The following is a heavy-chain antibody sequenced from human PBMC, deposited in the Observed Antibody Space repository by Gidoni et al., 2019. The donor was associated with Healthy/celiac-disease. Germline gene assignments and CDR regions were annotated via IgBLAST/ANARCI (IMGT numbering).Heavy chain of an antibody. D-gene: IGHD3-22*01. CDR3: ARGYGSSGYHGYFDY. CDR1: GGTFSSYA. V-gene: IGHV1-69*06. CDR2: IIPIFGTA. J-gene: IGHJ4*02. Sequence: QVQLVQSGAEGKKPGSSVKVYCKAPGGTFSSYAISWVRQAPGQGLEWMGGIIPIFGTANYAPKFQGRVTITADNSTSTAYMELSSLRSEDTAVYYCARGYGSSGYHGYFDYWGQGTLVTVSS.